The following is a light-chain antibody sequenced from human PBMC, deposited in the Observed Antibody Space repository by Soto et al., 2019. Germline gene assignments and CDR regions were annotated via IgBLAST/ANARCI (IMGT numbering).Light chain of an antibody. CDR3: QQSHSNPRT. Sequence: EIWMTQSPATLSVSPGEGATLSCWASQSVSSKLAWYQQKPGQAPRLLIYGASTRATGIPARLSGSGYGTDLTITISSMQTEDFETYFCQQSHSNPRTFGGGTKVDIK. CDR2: GAS. J-gene: IGKJ4*01. CDR1: QSVSSK. V-gene: IGKV3-15*01.